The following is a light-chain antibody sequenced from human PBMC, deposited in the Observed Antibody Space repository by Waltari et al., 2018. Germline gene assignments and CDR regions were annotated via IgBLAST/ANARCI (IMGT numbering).Light chain of an antibody. CDR1: QSISNY. V-gene: IGKV1-39*01. J-gene: IGKJ1*01. CDR2: SAS. Sequence: DIQMTQSPSSLSASVGDRVTITCRASQSISNYLNWYQQIPGKAPRLLIYSASSLQSGVPSRFSGSGSGTHFTLTISSLQPEDFATYSCHQSYTTPWTFGQGIKVEIK. CDR3: HQSYTTPWT.